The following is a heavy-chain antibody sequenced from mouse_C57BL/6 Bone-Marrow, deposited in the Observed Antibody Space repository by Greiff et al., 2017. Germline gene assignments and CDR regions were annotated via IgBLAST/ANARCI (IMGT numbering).Heavy chain of an antibody. Sequence: QVQLQQPGAELVMPGASVKLSCKASGYTFTSYWMHWVKQRPGQGLEWIGEIDPSDSYTNYNQKFKGKSTLTVDKSSSTAYMQLSSLTSEDSAVYYCAREGDYYSSSPFAYWGQGTLVTVSA. V-gene: IGHV1-69*01. CDR3: AREGDYYSSSPFAY. D-gene: IGHD1-1*01. J-gene: IGHJ3*01. CDR1: GYTFTSYW. CDR2: IDPSDSYT.